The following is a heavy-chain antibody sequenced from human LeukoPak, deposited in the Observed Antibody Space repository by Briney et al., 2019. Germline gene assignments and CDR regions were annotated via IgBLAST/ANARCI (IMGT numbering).Heavy chain of an antibody. Sequence: SGGPLRLSCAASGFPFSSYWMSWVRQAPGKGLEGVANIKQEGSEKYYVDSGKGRFTISRDNAKNSLYLQMNSLRAEDTAVYYCARDRGFRYCSGGSCGWFDYWGQGTLVTVSS. V-gene: IGHV3-7*01. CDR3: ARDRGFRYCSGGSCGWFDY. CDR1: GFPFSSYW. J-gene: IGHJ4*02. D-gene: IGHD2-15*01. CDR2: IKQEGSEK.